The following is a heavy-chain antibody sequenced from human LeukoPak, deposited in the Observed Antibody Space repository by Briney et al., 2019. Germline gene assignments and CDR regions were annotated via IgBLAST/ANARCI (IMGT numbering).Heavy chain of an antibody. J-gene: IGHJ4*02. CDR1: GFTFNTFN. D-gene: IGHD3-9*01. CDR2: ITSGGDYI. Sequence: GGSLRLSCAASGFTFNTFNMNWVRQAPGKGLEWVSSITSGGDYIYYADSVKGRFTTSRDNAKNSLSLQLNILRVEYKAVYYCARGHYDVLAASYKWTPDYWGQGTLVTVSS. CDR3: ARGHYDVLAASYKWTPDY. V-gene: IGHV3-21*01.